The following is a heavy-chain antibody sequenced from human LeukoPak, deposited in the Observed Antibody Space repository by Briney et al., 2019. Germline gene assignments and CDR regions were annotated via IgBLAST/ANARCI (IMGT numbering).Heavy chain of an antibody. D-gene: IGHD1-26*01. CDR2: IKQDGSET. CDR1: GFTFSKYW. J-gene: IGHJ4*02. CDR3: ARGQWELLY. V-gene: IGHV3-7*02. Sequence: PGGSLRLSCAASGFTFSKYWMCWVRQISGKGLEWVANIKQDGSETQYVDSVKGRFTISRDNSKNTLYLQMGSLGAEDTAVYYCARGQWELLYWGQGVLVTVSS.